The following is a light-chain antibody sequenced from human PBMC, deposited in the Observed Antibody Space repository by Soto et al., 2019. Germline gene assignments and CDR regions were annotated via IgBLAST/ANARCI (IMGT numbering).Light chain of an antibody. Sequence: QSVLTQPASVSGSPGQSITISCTGTSSDVGTYNLVSWYQHHPGKAPKLMIYEGSKRPSGVSIRFSGSKSGNTASLTISGLQAEDEADYDCCSYAGSSTYVFGTGTKLTVL. V-gene: IGLV2-23*01. CDR3: CSYAGSSTYV. J-gene: IGLJ1*01. CDR1: SSDVGTYNL. CDR2: EGS.